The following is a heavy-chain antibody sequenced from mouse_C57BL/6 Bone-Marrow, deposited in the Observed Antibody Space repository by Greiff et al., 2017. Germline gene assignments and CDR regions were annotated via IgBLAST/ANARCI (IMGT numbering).Heavy chain of an antibody. V-gene: IGHV1-80*01. J-gene: IGHJ4*01. Sequence: QVQLQQSGAELVKPGASVKISCKASGYAFSSYWMNWVKQRPGKGLGWIGQIYPGDGDTNYNGKFKGKATLTADKSSSTAYMQLSRLTSEDSAVYVCAREDVLLRWGAMDYWGQGTSVTVSS. D-gene: IGHD1-1*01. CDR2: IYPGDGDT. CDR3: AREDVLLRWGAMDY. CDR1: GYAFSSYW.